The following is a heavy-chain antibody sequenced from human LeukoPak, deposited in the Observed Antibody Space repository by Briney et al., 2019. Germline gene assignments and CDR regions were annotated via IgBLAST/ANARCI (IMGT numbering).Heavy chain of an antibody. V-gene: IGHV1-69*06. J-gene: IGHJ3*02. CDR2: IIPIFGTA. CDR3: ARDFGGYYYDSSGYFWAFDI. D-gene: IGHD3-22*01. Sequence: ASVKVSCKASGGTFSSYAISWVRQAPGQGLEWMGGIIPIFGTANYAQKFQGRVTITADKSTSTAYMELSSLRSEDTAVYYCARDFGGYYYDSSGYFWAFDIWGQGTMVTVSS. CDR1: GGTFSSYA.